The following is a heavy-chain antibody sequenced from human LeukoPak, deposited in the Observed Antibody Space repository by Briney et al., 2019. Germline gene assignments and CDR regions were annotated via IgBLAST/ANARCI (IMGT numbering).Heavy chain of an antibody. CDR1: GFTFSHCW. V-gene: IGHV3-7*01. CDR2: IKQDGGEK. J-gene: IGHJ3*02. CDR3: ARDQGALDI. Sequence: GGSLRLSCAASGFTFSHCWMSWVRQAPGKGLEWLANIKQDGGEKYYVDSVKGRFTISRDNAKNSLYLQMNSQRAEDTAIYYCARDQGALDIWGQGTMVTVSS.